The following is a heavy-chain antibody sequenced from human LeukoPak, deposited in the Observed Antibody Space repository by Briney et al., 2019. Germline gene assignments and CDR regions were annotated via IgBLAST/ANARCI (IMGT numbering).Heavy chain of an antibody. CDR3: ARVIAAGTGWFDP. V-gene: IGHV4-38-2*02. D-gene: IGHD6-13*01. CDR1: GYSISSGYY. J-gene: IGHJ5*02. CDR2: IYHSGST. Sequence: SETPSLTCTVSGYSISSGYYWGWIRQPPGKGLEWIGSIYHSGSTYYNPSLKSRVTISVDTSKNQFSLKLSSVTAADTAVYYCARVIAAGTGWFDPWGQGTLVTVSS.